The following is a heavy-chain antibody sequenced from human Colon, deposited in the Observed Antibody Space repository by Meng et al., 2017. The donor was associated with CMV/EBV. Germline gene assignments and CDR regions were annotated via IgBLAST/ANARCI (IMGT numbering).Heavy chain of an antibody. J-gene: IGHJ4*02. CDR2: IFGKSGKA. CDR1: GYTFINYG. V-gene: IGHV1-18*01. D-gene: IGHD4-17*01. CDR3: VRDWAYGRDY. Sequence: SCKSSGYTFINYGISWVRQAPGQGLEWMVWIFGKSGKADYAQKFQDRVTLTRDTSTSTGYMELRSLRSDDTATYYCVRDWAYGRDYWGQGTLVTVSS.